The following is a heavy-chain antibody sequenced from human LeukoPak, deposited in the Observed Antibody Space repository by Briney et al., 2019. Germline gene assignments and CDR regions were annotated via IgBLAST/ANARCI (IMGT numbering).Heavy chain of an antibody. J-gene: IGHJ4*02. CDR2: INPSGGST. Sequence: GIINPSGGSTSYAQKFQGRVTMTRDTSTSTVYMELSSLRSEDTAVYYCARDRREDTAMDDYWGQGTLVTVSS. D-gene: IGHD5-18*01. V-gene: IGHV1-46*01. CDR3: ARDRREDTAMDDY.